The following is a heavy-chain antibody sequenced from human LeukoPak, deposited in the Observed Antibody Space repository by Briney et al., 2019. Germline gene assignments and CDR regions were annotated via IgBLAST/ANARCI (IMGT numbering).Heavy chain of an antibody. D-gene: IGHD6-13*01. CDR3: ARRHGNRWYVDY. J-gene: IGHJ4*02. Sequence: SVKVSCKASGGTFSSYAISWVRQAPGQGLEWMGGIIPIFGTANYAQKFQGRVTITADKSTSTAYMELSSLRSEDTAVYYCARRHGNRWYVDYWGQGTLVTVSS. CDR2: IIPIFGTA. V-gene: IGHV1-69*06. CDR1: GGTFSSYA.